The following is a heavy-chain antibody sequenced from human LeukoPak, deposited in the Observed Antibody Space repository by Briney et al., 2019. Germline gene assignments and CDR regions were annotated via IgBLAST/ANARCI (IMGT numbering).Heavy chain of an antibody. V-gene: IGHV3-30-3*01. CDR2: ISYDGSNK. Sequence: GRSLRLSCAASGFTFSSYAMNWVRQAPGKGLEWVALISYDGSNKNYADSVKGRFTISRDNSKNTLYLQMNSLRAEDTAVYYCARDDCSGGSCYRSWFDPWGQGTLVTVSS. J-gene: IGHJ5*02. CDR1: GFTFSSYA. D-gene: IGHD2-15*01. CDR3: ARDDCSGGSCYRSWFDP.